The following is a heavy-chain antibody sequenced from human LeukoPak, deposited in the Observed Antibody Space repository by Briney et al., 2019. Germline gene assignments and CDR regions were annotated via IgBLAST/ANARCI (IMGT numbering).Heavy chain of an antibody. CDR2: INAGNGNT. D-gene: IGHD1-26*01. V-gene: IGHV1-3*03. CDR1: GYTFTSYA. J-gene: IGHJ5*02. CDR3: ARDGGTYYEDWFDP. Sequence: RASVKVSCKASGYTFTSYAMHWVRQAPGQRLEWMGWINAGNGNTKYSQEFQGRVTITRDTSASTAYMELSSLRSEDMAVYYCARDGGTYYEDWFDPWGQGTLVTVSS.